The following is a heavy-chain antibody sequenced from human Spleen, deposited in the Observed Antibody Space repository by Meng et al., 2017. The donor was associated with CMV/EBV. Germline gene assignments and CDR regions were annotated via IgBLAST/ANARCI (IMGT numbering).Heavy chain of an antibody. D-gene: IGHD4-17*01. V-gene: IGHV3-9*01. CDR3: AKSVPGAYYGMDV. CDR1: GRTFDDYG. J-gene: IGHJ6*02. CDR2: VSWNSAGK. Sequence: SLKISCAASGRTFDDYGMHWVRQVSGKGLEWVSGVSWNSAGKGYADSVKGRFTISRDNAKNSLYLEMTSLRVEDTALYYCAKSVPGAYYGMDVWGQGTTVTAP.